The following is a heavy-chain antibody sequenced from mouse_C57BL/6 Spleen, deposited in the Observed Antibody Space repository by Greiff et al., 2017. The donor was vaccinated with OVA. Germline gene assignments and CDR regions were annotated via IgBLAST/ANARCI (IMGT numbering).Heavy chain of an antibody. CDR2: IDPSDSET. D-gene: IGHD1-1*01. CDR3: ASLPYYGSSQFAY. V-gene: IGHV1-52*01. Sequence: QVQLKQPGAELVRPGSSVKLSCKASGYTFTSYWMHWVKQRPIQGLEWIGNIDPSDSETHYNQKFKDKATLTVDKSSSTAYMQLSSLTSEDSAVYYCASLPYYGSSQFAYWGQGTLVTVSA. J-gene: IGHJ3*01. CDR1: GYTFTSYW.